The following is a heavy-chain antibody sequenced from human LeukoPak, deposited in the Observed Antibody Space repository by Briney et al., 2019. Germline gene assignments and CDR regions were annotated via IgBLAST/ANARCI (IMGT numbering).Heavy chain of an antibody. CDR1: GFTFSDYY. CDR2: ISSSSSYT. D-gene: IGHD3-10*01. Sequence: GGSLRLSCAASGFTFSDYYMSWIRPAPRKGLEWVSYISSSSSYTNYADSVKGRFTISRDNAKNSLYLQMNSLRAEDTAVYYCARSNWYGDGIYWGQGTLVTVSS. J-gene: IGHJ4*02. CDR3: ARSNWYGDGIY. V-gene: IGHV3-11*03.